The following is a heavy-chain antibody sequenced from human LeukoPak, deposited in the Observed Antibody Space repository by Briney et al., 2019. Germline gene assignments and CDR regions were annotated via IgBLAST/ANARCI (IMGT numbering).Heavy chain of an antibody. CDR3: ATYWNDVFQGMDV. CDR1: GFTFSSYE. V-gene: IGHV3-48*03. CDR2: ISMSGSTI. J-gene: IGHJ6*02. Sequence: PGGSLRLSCAASGFTFSSYEMNWLRQAPGKGLEWVSYISMSGSTIYYADSVKGRFTISRDNAKNSLYLQMSSLRAEDTAIYYCATYWNDVFQGMDVWGQGTTVTVSS. D-gene: IGHD1-1*01.